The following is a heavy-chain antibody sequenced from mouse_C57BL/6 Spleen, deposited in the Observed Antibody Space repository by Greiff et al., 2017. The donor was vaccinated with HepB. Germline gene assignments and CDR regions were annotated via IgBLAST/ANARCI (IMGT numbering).Heavy chain of an antibody. CDR2: ISSGSSTI. V-gene: IGHV5-17*01. D-gene: IGHD1-1*01. Sequence: DVHLVESGGGLVKPGGSLKLSCAASGFTFSDYGMHWVRQAPEKGLEWVAYISSGSSTIYYADTVKGGFTISRDNAKNTLFLQMTSLRSGDTAMYYCARFLYYYGSSSFAYWGQGTLVTVSA. CDR1: GFTFSDYG. CDR3: ARFLYYYGSSSFAY. J-gene: IGHJ3*01.